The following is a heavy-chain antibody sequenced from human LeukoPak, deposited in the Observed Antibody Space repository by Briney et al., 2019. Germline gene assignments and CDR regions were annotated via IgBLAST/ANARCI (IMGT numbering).Heavy chain of an antibody. V-gene: IGHV4-39*01. J-gene: IGHJ4*02. CDR1: GGSISSNSFF. CDR2: VYYSGST. CDR3: ARQDIAVTTNFFDY. Sequence: SETLSLTCTVSGGSISSNSFFWDWIRQPPGKGLEWIGSVYYSGSTYYNPSLKSRVTISVDTSKNQFSLNLRSVTAADTAVYYCARQDIAVTTNFFDYWGQGTLVTVSS. D-gene: IGHD6-19*01.